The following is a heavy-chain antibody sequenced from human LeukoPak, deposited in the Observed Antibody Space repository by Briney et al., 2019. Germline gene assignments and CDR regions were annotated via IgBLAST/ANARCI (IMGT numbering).Heavy chain of an antibody. V-gene: IGHV1-46*01. CDR3: AKGFCTGASCYVLDS. CDR2: INPSVGTT. CDR1: GYAFITNY. D-gene: IGHD2-15*01. Sequence: GASVKVSCKAFGYAFITNYIHWVRQAPGQGLEWMGTINPSVGTTTYGQRFQGRVTMTRGTSTTTVYMDLSSLTSEDTAIYYCAKGFCTGASCYVLDSWGQGTLVTVSS. J-gene: IGHJ4*02.